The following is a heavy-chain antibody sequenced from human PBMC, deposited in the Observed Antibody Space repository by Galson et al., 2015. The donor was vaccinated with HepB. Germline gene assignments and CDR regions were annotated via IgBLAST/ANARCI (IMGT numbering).Heavy chain of an antibody. V-gene: IGHV3-30*04. J-gene: IGHJ6*02. CDR2: ISYDGSNK. CDR3: ARDLVTMVRGVIITQGFYYYYGMDV. Sequence: SLRLSCAASGFTFGSYAMHWVRQAPGKGLEWVAVISYDGSNKYYADSVKGRFTISRDNSKNTLYLQMNSLRAEDTAVYYCARDLVTMVRGVIITQGFYYYYGMDVWGQGTTVTVPS. D-gene: IGHD3-10*01. CDR1: GFTFGSYA.